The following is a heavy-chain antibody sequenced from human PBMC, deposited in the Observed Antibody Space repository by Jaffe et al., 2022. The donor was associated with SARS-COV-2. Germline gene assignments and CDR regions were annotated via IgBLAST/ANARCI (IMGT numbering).Heavy chain of an antibody. CDR2: IKQDGSEK. CDR1: GFTFSSYW. V-gene: IGHV3-7*01. CDR3: ASDGYSSGWYGGGAFDI. J-gene: IGHJ3*02. D-gene: IGHD6-19*01. Sequence: EVQLVESGGGLVQPGGSLRLSCAASGFTFSSYWMSWVRQAPGKGLEWVANIKQDGSEKYYVDSVKGRFTISRDNAKNSLYLQMNSLRAEDTAVYYCASDGYSSGWYGGGAFDIWGQGTMVTVSS.